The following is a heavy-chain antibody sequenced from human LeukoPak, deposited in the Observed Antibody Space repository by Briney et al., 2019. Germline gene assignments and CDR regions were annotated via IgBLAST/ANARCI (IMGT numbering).Heavy chain of an antibody. CDR3: ARGRTSNPIAAAGANWFDP. CDR1: GGTFSSYA. J-gene: IGHJ5*02. V-gene: IGHV1-69*05. CDR2: IIPIFGTA. Sequence: ASVKVSCKASGGTFSSYAISWVRQAPGQGLEWMGGIIPIFGTANYAQKFQGRVTITTDESTSTAYMELSSLRSEDTAVYYCARGRTSNPIAAAGANWFDPWGQGTLVTVSS. D-gene: IGHD6-13*01.